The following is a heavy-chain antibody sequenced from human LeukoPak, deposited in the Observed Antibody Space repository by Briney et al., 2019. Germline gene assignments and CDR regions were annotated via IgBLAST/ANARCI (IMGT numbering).Heavy chain of an antibody. D-gene: IGHD3-10*01. CDR2: ISSTSSTK. CDR1: KFTFSDYY. CDR3: ARCGDGLPCDFDY. V-gene: IGHV3-11*04. J-gene: IGHJ4*02. Sequence: GGSLRFSCAASKFTFSDYYMSWVRQAPGKGLEWISYISSTSSTKYYPDSVKGRFTISRDNAKNSLYLQMNSLRAEDTAVYYCARCGDGLPCDFDYWGQGTLVTVSS.